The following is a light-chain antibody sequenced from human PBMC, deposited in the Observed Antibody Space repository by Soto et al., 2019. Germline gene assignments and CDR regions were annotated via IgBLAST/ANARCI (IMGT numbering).Light chain of an antibody. CDR3: QQYGSSPWT. CDR1: QSVSSSY. CDR2: GAS. V-gene: IGKV3-20*01. J-gene: IGKJ1*01. Sequence: EIVLTQSPGTLSLSPGERATLSCRASQSVSSSYLAWYQQKPGQAPRPLIYGASSRAIGIPDRFSGSGSGIDFTLTISRLEPEDFAVYYCQQYGSSPWTFGQGTKVEIK.